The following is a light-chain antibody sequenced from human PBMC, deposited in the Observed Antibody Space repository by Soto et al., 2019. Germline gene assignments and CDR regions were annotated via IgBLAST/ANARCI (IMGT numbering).Light chain of an antibody. CDR3: QHYDNLPPFT. CDR2: GAS. CDR1: QDIRKY. Sequence: DIQMTQSPSSLSASVGDRVTITCQASQDIRKYLNWYQQKPGSAPKLLIYGASNLETGVPSRFSVSGYGTDFTFTISSLQPEDIATYYCQHYDNLPPFTFGPGTKVAIK. J-gene: IGKJ3*01. V-gene: IGKV1-33*01.